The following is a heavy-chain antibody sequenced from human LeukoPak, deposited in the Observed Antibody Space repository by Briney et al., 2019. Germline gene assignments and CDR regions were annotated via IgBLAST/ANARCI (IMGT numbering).Heavy chain of an antibody. V-gene: IGHV4-34*01. J-gene: IGHJ4*02. CDR3: TISFVGGATDY. Sequence: PSETLSLTCALYGGSFSGCYWSWIRQPPGKGLEWIGEINHSGSTNYNSSLKSRVTISVDTSKNQFSLKLSSVTAADTAVYYCTISFVGGATDYWGQGTLVTVSS. CDR1: GGSFSGCY. D-gene: IGHD2-21*01. CDR2: INHSGST.